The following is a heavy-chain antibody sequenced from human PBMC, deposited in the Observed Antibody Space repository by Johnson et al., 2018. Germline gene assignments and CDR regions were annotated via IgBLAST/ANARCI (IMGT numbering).Heavy chain of an antibody. D-gene: IGHD2-2*01. Sequence: VQLVESGGGLVQXGGSXSLXCAASRFTFSSYAMSWVRQAPGKGLEWVSAISGSGGSSFYSAPVKGRFTISRDNSKNMLFPQVNSLRAEDTAVYYCAKGLVPAAISYFDYWGQGTLVTVSS. CDR2: ISGSGGSS. CDR1: RFTFSSYA. J-gene: IGHJ4*02. CDR3: AKGLVPAAISYFDY. V-gene: IGHV3-23*04.